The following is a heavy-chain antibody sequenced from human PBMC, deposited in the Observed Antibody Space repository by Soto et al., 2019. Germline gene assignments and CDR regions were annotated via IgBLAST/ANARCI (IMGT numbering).Heavy chain of an antibody. D-gene: IGHD6-13*01. Sequence: PGESLKISCKGSGYSFTSYWISWVRQMPGKGLEWMGRIDPSDSYTNYSPSFQGHVTISADKSISTAYLQWSSLKASDTAMYYCAILSSSWLEDYYYYVMAVWGQGTTVTVSS. CDR3: AILSSSWLEDYYYYVMAV. J-gene: IGHJ6*02. V-gene: IGHV5-10-1*01. CDR1: GYSFTSYW. CDR2: IDPSDSYT.